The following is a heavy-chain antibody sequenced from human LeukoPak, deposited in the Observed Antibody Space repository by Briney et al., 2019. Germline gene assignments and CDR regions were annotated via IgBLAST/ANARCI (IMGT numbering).Heavy chain of an antibody. D-gene: IGHD5-18*01. CDR2: INHSGST. CDR1: GGSFSGYY. V-gene: IGHV4-34*01. J-gene: IGHJ4*02. Sequence: SETLSLTCAVYGGSFSGYYWSWIRQPPGKGLEWIGEINHSGSTNYNPSLKSRVTISVDTSKNQFSLKLSSVTAADTAVYYCARGAAWIQLWLPYLDIDYWGQGTLVAVSS. CDR3: ARGAAWIQLWLPYLDIDY.